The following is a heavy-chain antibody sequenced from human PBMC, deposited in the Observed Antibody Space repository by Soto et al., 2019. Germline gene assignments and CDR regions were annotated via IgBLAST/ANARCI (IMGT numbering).Heavy chain of an antibody. CDR3: ARTRVWSGYDYYYYCGMDV. D-gene: IGHD5-12*01. J-gene: IGHJ6*02. Sequence: SETLSLTCAVYGGSFSGYYWSWIRQPPGKGLEWIGEINHSGSTNYNPSLKSRVTISVDTSKNQYSLKLSSVTAADTAVYYCARTRVWSGYDYYYYCGMDVWGQGTTVTVSS. V-gene: IGHV4-34*01. CDR1: GGSFSGYY. CDR2: INHSGST.